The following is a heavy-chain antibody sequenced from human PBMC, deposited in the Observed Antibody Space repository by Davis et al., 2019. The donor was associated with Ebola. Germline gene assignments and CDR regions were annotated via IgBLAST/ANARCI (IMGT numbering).Heavy chain of an antibody. J-gene: IGHJ6*02. CDR1: GFTFSSYA. CDR2: ISGSGGST. CDR3: AKSRSSSFLYYYYGMDV. D-gene: IGHD6-6*01. Sequence: PGGSLRLSCAASGFTFSSYAMSWVRKAPGKGLEWVSAISGSGGSTYYADSVKGRFTISRDNSKNTLYLQMNSLRAEDTAVYYCAKSRSSSFLYYYYGMDVWGQGTTVTVSS. V-gene: IGHV3-23*01.